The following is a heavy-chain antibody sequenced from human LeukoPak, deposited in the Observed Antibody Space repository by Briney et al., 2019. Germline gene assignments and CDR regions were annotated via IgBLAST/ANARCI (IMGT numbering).Heavy chain of an antibody. CDR1: GGSFSGYY. D-gene: IGHD4-17*01. CDR2: INHSGST. J-gene: IGHJ5*02. V-gene: IGHV4-34*01. Sequence: SETLSLTCAVYGGSFSGYYWSWIRQPPGKGLEWIGEINHSGSTNYNPSLKSRVTISVDTSKNQFSLKLSSVTAAGTAVYYCATSYYGDSANWFDPWGQGTLVTVSS. CDR3: ATSYYGDSANWFDP.